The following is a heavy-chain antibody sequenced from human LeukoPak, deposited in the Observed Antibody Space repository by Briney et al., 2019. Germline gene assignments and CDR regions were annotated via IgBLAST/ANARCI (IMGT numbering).Heavy chain of an antibody. CDR3: AREWFQIHAFDS. CDR1: GFTFSSYE. CDR2: ISSSGSTK. D-gene: IGHD3-10*01. J-gene: IGHJ4*02. Sequence: GGSLRLSCAASGFTFSSYEMHWVRQASGKGLEWVSYISSSGSTKYYADSVKGRFTISRDNAKNSLYLQLNSLRAEDTALYYCAREWFQIHAFDSWGQGTLVTVSS. V-gene: IGHV3-48*03.